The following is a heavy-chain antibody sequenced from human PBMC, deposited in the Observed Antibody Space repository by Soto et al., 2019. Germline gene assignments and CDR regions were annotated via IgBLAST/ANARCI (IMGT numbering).Heavy chain of an antibody. D-gene: IGHD3-10*01. J-gene: IGHJ4*02. CDR1: GGTFSSYT. V-gene: IGHV1-69*02. CDR3: ARWVRGPEGDY. Sequence: QVQLVQSGAEVKKPGSSVKVSCKASGGTFSSYTISWVRQAPGQGLEWMGRIIPILGIANYAQKFQGRVTMTADKSTGTAYMELSSLRSEDTAVYYCARWVRGPEGDYWGQGTLVTVSS. CDR2: IIPILGIA.